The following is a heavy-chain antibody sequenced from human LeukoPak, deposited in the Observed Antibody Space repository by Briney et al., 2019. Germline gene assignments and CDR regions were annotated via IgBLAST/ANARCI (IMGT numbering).Heavy chain of an antibody. J-gene: IGHJ4*02. V-gene: IGHV4-34*01. D-gene: IGHD3-22*01. CDR3: ARSSYYYDSSGYYIDY. CDR2: INHSGST. Sequence: PSETLSLTCAVYGGSFSGYYWSWIRQPPGKGLEWIGEINHSGSTNYNPSLKSRVTISVDTSKNQFSLKLSSVTAADTAVYYCARSSYYYDSSGYYIDYWGQGTLVTVSS. CDR1: GGSFSGYY.